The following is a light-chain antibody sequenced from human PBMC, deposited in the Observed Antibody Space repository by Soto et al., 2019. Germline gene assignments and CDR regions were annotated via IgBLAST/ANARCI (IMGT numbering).Light chain of an antibody. J-gene: IGKJ1*01. CDR3: QHFRDSST. CDR1: QTVRPNS. V-gene: IGKV3-20*01. Sequence: EIVLTQSPVTLSLSPGERATLSCRASQTVRPNSLAWYQQKRGQAPRLLIYDESTRATGVPDRFSGSGSGTDFTLSISRLEPEDFAVYYCQHFRDSSTFGQGTKVDI. CDR2: DES.